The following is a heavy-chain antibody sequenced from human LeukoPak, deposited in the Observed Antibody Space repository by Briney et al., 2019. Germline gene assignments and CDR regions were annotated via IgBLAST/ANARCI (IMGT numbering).Heavy chain of an antibody. D-gene: IGHD1-7*01. CDR3: AREKRITGTTWFDP. J-gene: IGHJ5*02. CDR1: GFTFSDYW. CDR2: IKYDGDEE. Sequence: GGSLRLSCAASGFTFSDYWMSWMRQAPGKGLEWVANIKYDGDEEYYVDSVKGRFTISRDNAKNSLYLQMNSLRAEDTAVYYCAREKRITGTTWFDPWGQGTLVTVSS. V-gene: IGHV3-7*01.